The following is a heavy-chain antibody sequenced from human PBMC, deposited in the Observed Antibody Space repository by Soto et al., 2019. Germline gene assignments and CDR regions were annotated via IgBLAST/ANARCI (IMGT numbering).Heavy chain of an antibody. D-gene: IGHD3-22*01. CDR1: GYTFTGYY. CDR2: ISAYNGNT. CDR3: ARLRPYYYDSSGPPYYFDY. V-gene: IGHV1-18*04. J-gene: IGHJ4*02. Sequence: ASVKVSCKASGYTFTGYYMHWVRQAPGQGLEWMGWISAYNGNTNYAQKLQGRVTMTTDTSTSTAYMELRSLRSDDTAVYYCARLRPYYYDSSGPPYYFDYWGQGTLVTVSS.